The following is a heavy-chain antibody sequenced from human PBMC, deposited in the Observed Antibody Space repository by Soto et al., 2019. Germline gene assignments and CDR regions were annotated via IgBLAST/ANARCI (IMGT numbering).Heavy chain of an antibody. Sequence: GASVKVSCKASGYTFTNNVIHWLRQAPGQTLEWMGWIHTAKGNTKYSQKFEARVTLTRDTAASTAYMELNSLRSDDTAVYYCARTPLGWFDPWGQGTLVTVSS. CDR3: ARTPLGWFDP. D-gene: IGHD2-15*01. CDR1: GYTFTNNV. J-gene: IGHJ5*02. CDR2: IHTAKGNT. V-gene: IGHV1-3*04.